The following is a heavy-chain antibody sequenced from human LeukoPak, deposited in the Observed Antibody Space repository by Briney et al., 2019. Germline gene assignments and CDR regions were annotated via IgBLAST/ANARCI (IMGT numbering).Heavy chain of an antibody. J-gene: IGHJ3*02. CDR1: GYTFTGYF. V-gene: IGHV1-18*04. CDR3: ARGQSVRLLQTSSTYFKHVFAI. CDR2: ISAYNGNT. D-gene: IGHD6-13*01. Sequence: ASVKVSCKASGYTFTGYFIHWVRQAPGLGLEWMGWISAYNGNTNYAQKVQGRVTMTTDTSTSTAYMELRSLRFDDTAVYYCARGQSVRLLQTSSTYFKHVFAIWGQGSMVTVSS.